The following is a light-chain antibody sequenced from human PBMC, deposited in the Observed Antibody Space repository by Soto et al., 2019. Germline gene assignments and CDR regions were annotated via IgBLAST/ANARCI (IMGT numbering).Light chain of an antibody. Sequence: EIVLTQSPGTLSLSPGERATLSCRASQSVSSSYLAWYQQKPGQAPRLVIYGASSRATGIPDRFSGSGSGTDFTLTISRLEPEDFAVYYCQQYGSSHTFGQGTKLEIK. CDR1: QSVSSSY. CDR2: GAS. CDR3: QQYGSSHT. J-gene: IGKJ2*01. V-gene: IGKV3-20*01.